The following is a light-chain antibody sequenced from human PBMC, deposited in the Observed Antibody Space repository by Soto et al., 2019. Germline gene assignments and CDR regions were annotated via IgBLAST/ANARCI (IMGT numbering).Light chain of an antibody. CDR2: DVS. V-gene: IGLV2-14*01. Sequence: QPVLTQPASVSGSPGQSIAISCTGTSSDVGGYNHVSWYQQHPGKAPKLMIYDVSNRPSGVSNRFSGSKSGNTASLTISGLQAEDEADYYCSSYTSSSTYVFGTGTKVTVL. J-gene: IGLJ1*01. CDR1: SSDVGGYNH. CDR3: SSYTSSSTYV.